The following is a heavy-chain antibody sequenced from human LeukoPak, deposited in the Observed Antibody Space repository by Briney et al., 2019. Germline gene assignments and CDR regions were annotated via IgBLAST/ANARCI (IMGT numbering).Heavy chain of an antibody. V-gene: IGHV4-34*01. CDR1: GGSFSGYY. J-gene: IGHJ4*02. CDR2: INHSGST. CDR3: ARGRPYYYGSGSYYNPLADY. D-gene: IGHD3-10*01. Sequence: SETLSLTCAVYGGSFSGYYWSWIRQPPGKGLEWIGEINHSGSTNYNPSLKSRVTISVDTSKNQFSLKLSSVTAADTAVYYCARGRPYYYGSGSYYNPLADYWGQGTLVTVSS.